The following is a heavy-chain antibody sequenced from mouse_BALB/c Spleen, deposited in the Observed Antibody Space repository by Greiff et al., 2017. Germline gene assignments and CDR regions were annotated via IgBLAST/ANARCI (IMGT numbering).Heavy chain of an antibody. J-gene: IGHJ2*01. CDR3: ARAGLRQDFDY. CDR2: ISDGGSYT. Sequence: EVQLMESGGGLVKPGGSLKLSCAASGFTFSDYYMYWVRQTPEKRLEWVATISDGGSYTYYPDSVKGRFTISRDNAKNNLYLQMSSLKSEDTAMYYCARAGLRQDFDYWGQGTTLTVSS. CDR1: GFTFSDYY. D-gene: IGHD2-4*01. V-gene: IGHV5-4*02.